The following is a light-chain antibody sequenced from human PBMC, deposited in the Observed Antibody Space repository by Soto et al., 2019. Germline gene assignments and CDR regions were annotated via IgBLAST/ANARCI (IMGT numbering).Light chain of an antibody. CDR3: QPYRSSVT. Sequence: IVLTQSPVSLSLSPGQRATLSCRASPSVDTTFFAWYQKKPGHAPRLLIYAASKRATGIPDRFSGSGSGKDFTLIISRLEPEYFAVYYCQPYRSSVTFGQGTKVEIK. CDR1: PSVDTTF. CDR2: AAS. J-gene: IGKJ1*01. V-gene: IGKV3-20*01.